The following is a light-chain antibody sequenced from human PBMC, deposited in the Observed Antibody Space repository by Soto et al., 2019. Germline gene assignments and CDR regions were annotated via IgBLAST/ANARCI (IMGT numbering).Light chain of an antibody. J-gene: IGKJ5*01. CDR1: QSIARTY. V-gene: IGKV3-20*01. Sequence: EVVLTQSPGTLSLSPGERATLSCRASQSIARTYLAWYQPKPGQAPRLLIYDISTRATGIPDRFSASGSGTDFTLTISGLETEDFAVYYCQQYGYSPITFGQGTRLEIK. CDR3: QQYGYSPIT. CDR2: DIS.